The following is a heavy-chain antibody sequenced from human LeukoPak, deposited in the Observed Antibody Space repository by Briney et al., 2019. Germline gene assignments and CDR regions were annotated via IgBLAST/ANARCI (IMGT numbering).Heavy chain of an antibody. J-gene: IGHJ5*02. V-gene: IGHV4-34*01. CDR2: INHSGST. Sequence: KASETLSLTCAVYGGSFSGYYWSWIRQPPGKGLEWIGEINHSGSTNYNPSLKGRVTISVDTSKNQFPLKLSSVTAADTAVYYCATTSHEPPDAAAAIPNWFDPWGQGTLVTVSS. CDR3: ATTSHEPPDAAAAIPNWFDP. D-gene: IGHD2-2*01. CDR1: GGSFSGYY.